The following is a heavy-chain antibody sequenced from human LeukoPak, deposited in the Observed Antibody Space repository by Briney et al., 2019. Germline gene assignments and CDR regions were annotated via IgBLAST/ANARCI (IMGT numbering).Heavy chain of an antibody. CDR1: GFTFGNYS. V-gene: IGHV3-48*01. CDR2: IGIDSGNT. D-gene: IGHD2-2*01. Sequence: GGSLRLSCAASGFTFGNYSMNWVRQAPGKVLEWISYIGIDSGNTNYADSVKGRFTISGDKAKNSLYLQMNSLRVEDTAVYYCARDHKYAFDNWGQGTLVTVSS. CDR3: ARDHKYAFDN. J-gene: IGHJ4*02.